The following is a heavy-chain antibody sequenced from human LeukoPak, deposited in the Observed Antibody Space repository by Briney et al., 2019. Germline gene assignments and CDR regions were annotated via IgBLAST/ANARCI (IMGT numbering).Heavy chain of an antibody. CDR1: GGSISSGGYY. CDR3: ARAHPNFIVGATTLDY. CDR2: IYYSGST. J-gene: IGHJ4*02. Sequence: PSETLSLTCTVSGGSISSGGYYWSWIRQHPGKGLEWIGYIYYSGSTYYNPSLKSRVTISVDTSKNQFSLKLSSVTAADTAVYYCARAHPNFIVGATTLDYWGQGTLVTVSS. D-gene: IGHD1-26*01. V-gene: IGHV4-31*03.